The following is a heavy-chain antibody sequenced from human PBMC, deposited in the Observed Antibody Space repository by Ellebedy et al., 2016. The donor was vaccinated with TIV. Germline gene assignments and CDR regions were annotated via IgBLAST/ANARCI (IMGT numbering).Heavy chain of an antibody. CDR3: AGDRHYYDSSAAFDI. Sequence: AASVKVSCKASGGTFSSYAISWVRQAPGQGLEWMGGIIPIFVTANYAQKFQGRVTITADESTSTAYMELSSLRSEDTAVYYCAGDRHYYDSSAAFDIWGQGTMVTVSS. D-gene: IGHD3-22*01. CDR2: IIPIFVTA. CDR1: GGTFSSYA. J-gene: IGHJ3*02. V-gene: IGHV1-69*13.